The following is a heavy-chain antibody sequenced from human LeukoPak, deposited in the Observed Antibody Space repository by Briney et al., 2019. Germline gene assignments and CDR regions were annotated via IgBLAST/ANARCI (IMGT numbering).Heavy chain of an antibody. D-gene: IGHD6-13*01. Sequence: ASVKVSCKASGYTFTGYYMHWVRQAPGQGLEWMGWINPNSGGTNYAQKFQGRVTMTRDTSISKAYMELSRLRSDDTAVYYCARVGTAGEDRSSWYDFDYWGQGTLVTVSS. V-gene: IGHV1-2*02. CDR3: ARVGTAGEDRSSWYDFDY. CDR2: INPNSGGT. J-gene: IGHJ4*02. CDR1: GYTFTGYY.